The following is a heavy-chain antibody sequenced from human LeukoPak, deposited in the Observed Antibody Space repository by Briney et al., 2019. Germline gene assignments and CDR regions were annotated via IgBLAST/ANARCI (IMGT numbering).Heavy chain of an antibody. Sequence: GASVKVSCKASGGTFSSYAISWVRQAPGQGLEWMGGIIPILGTANYAQKFQGRVTITADESTSTAYMELSSLRSEDTAVYYCAWSRLYYYDSSGYYLDYWGQGTLVTVSS. CDR1: GGTFSSYA. J-gene: IGHJ4*02. D-gene: IGHD3-22*01. CDR2: IIPILGTA. CDR3: AWSRLYYYDSSGYYLDY. V-gene: IGHV1-69*01.